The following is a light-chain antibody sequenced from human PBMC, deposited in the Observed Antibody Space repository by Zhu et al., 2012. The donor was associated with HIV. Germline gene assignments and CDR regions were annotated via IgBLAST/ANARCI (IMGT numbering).Light chain of an antibody. Sequence: IQLTQSPSSLSTSVGDRVTITCRASQGISSHLGWYQQKPGKAPKLLIYDASTLQSGVPSRFSGSRSGADFTLTISSLQPEDFAFYYCLQDYSYPYTFGQGTKLEIK. CDR1: QGISSH. V-gene: IGKV1-6*01. J-gene: IGKJ2*01. CDR2: DAS. CDR3: LQDYSYPYT.